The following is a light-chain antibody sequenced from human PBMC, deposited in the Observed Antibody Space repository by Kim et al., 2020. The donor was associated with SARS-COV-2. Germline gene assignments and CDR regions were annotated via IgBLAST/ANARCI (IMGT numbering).Light chain of an antibody. J-gene: IGKJ4*01. Sequence: EIVLTQSPATLSLSPGERATLSCRASPSLSTSLAWYQQKPGQAPRLLIYDASKRATGIPARFSGSGSGTDFTLTISSLEPEDFAVYYCQHRSNWPETFGGGTKVDIK. CDR1: PSLSTS. CDR3: QHRSNWPET. CDR2: DAS. V-gene: IGKV3-11*01.